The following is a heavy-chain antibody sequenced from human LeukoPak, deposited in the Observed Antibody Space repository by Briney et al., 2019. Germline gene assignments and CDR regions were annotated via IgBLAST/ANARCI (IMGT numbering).Heavy chain of an antibody. J-gene: IGHJ3*02. CDR3: ASISLYYDILTGYHDAFDI. D-gene: IGHD3-9*01. CDR2: ISAYNGNT. V-gene: IGHV1-18*01. CDR1: GYTFTSYG. Sequence: GASVKVSCKASGYTFTSYGISWVRQAPGQGLEWMGWISAYNGNTNYAQKLQGRVTMTTDTSTSTAYMELRSLRSDDTAVYYCASISLYYDILTGYHDAFDIWGQGTMVTVSS.